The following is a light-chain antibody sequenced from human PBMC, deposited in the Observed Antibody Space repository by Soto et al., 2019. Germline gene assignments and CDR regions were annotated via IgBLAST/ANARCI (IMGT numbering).Light chain of an antibody. J-gene: IGLJ2*01. V-gene: IGLV3-1*01. CDR1: KLGDKY. CDR3: QAWDSSVV. Sequence: ELTQPPSVSVSPGQTASITCSGDKLGDKYACWYQQKPGQSPVLVIYQDSKRPSGIPERFSGSNSGNTATLTISGTQAMDEADYYCQAWDSSVVFGGGTKLTVL. CDR2: QDS.